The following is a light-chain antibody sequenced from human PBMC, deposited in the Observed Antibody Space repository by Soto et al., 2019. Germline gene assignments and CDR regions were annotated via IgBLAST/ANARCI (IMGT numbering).Light chain of an antibody. CDR1: QGISSY. J-gene: IGKJ4*01. CDR3: QQLNSYSLT. Sequence: DIQMTPSPSSVSASVGDRVTITCRASQGISSYLAWYQQKPGKAPKLLIYAASTLQSGVPSRFSGSGSGTEFTLTISSLQPEDFATYYCQQLNSYSLTFGGGTKVDIK. V-gene: IGKV1-9*01. CDR2: AAS.